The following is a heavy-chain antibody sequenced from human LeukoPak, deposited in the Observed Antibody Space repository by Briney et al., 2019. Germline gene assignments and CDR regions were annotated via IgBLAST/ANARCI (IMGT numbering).Heavy chain of an antibody. J-gene: IGHJ4*02. CDR3: ARDVGRSYDLDY. Sequence: GASVKVSCKASGYTFTSYGISWVRQAPGQGLEWMGWISAYNGNTDYAQSLQGRVTMTIDTSTSTVYMELRSLRSDDTAEYYCARDVGRSYDLDYWGQGTLVTVSS. D-gene: IGHD3-16*01. V-gene: IGHV1-18*01. CDR2: ISAYNGNT. CDR1: GYTFTSYG.